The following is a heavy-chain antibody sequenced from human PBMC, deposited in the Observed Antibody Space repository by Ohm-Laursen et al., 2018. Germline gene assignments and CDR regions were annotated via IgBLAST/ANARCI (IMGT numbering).Heavy chain of an antibody. CDR1: GGSFSDYY. Sequence: SQTLSLTCAVYGGSFSDYYWSWIRQPPGKGLEWIGEINHSGSTNYNPSLKSRVTISLDTSKNQFSLKLSSVSAADTAVYYCASLNCTNGVCPRGGQGTLVTVSS. J-gene: IGHJ4*02. CDR2: INHSGST. V-gene: IGHV4-34*01. CDR3: ASLNCTNGVCPR. D-gene: IGHD2-8*01.